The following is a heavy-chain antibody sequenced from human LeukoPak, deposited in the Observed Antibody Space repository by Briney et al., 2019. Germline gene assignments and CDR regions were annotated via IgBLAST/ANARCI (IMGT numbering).Heavy chain of an antibody. Sequence: GGSLRLSCAASGFTFSSYSMNWVRQAPGKGLVWVSRVSSDGRSTSYANSVKGRFTISRDNAKNTLYLQMNSLRAEDTAVYYCARSLVDYWGQGTLVTVSS. CDR3: ARSLVDY. CDR2: VSSDGRST. V-gene: IGHV3-74*01. J-gene: IGHJ4*02. CDR1: GFTFSSYS.